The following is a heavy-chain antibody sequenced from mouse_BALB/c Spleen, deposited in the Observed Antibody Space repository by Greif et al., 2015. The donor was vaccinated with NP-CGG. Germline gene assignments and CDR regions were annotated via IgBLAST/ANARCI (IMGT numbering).Heavy chain of an antibody. CDR2: ILPGSGST. D-gene: IGHD2-14*01. Sequence: QVQLQQSGAELMKPGASVKISCKATGYTFSSYWIEWVKQRPGHGLEWIGEILPGSGSTNYNEKFKGKATFTADTSSNTAYMQLSSLTSEDSAVYYCARKNYRYDVGAYWGQGTLVTVSA. V-gene: IGHV1-9*01. J-gene: IGHJ3*01. CDR1: GYTFSSYW. CDR3: ARKNYRYDVGAY.